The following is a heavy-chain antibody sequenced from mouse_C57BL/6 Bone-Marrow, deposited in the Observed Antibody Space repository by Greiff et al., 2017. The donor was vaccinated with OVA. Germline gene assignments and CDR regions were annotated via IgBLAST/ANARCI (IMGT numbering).Heavy chain of an antibody. CDR2: IDPEDGDT. V-gene: IGHV14-1*01. CDR3: TSDGYYVYYFDY. Sequence: EVQLQQSGAELVRPGASVKLSCTASGFNIKDYYMHWVKQRPEQGLEWIGRIDPEDGDTEYAPKFQGKATMTADTSSNTAYLQLSSLTSEDTAVYYCTSDGYYVYYFDYWGQGTTLTVSS. CDR1: GFNIKDYY. D-gene: IGHD2-3*01. J-gene: IGHJ2*01.